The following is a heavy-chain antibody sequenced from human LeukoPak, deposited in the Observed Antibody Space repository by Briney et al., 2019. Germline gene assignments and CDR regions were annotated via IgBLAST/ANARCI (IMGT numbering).Heavy chain of an antibody. V-gene: IGHV1-69*13. Sequence: SVKVSCKASGGTFSRYAISWVRQAPGQGLEWMGGIIPIFGTANYAQKFQGRVTITADESTSTAYMELSSLRSEDTAVYYCARGSTEMATITFLDYWGQGTLLTVSS. CDR1: GGTFSRYA. J-gene: IGHJ4*02. CDR2: IIPIFGTA. D-gene: IGHD5-24*01. CDR3: ARGSTEMATITFLDY.